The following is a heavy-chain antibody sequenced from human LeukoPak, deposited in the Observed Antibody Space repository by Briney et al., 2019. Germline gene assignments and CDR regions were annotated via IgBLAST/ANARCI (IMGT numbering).Heavy chain of an antibody. CDR2: INHSGST. J-gene: IGHJ4*02. CDR3: ARAVGSFDWLPLFDY. Sequence: SETLSLTCAVYGGSFSGYYWSWIRQPPGKGLEWIGEINHSGSTNYNPSLKSRVTISVDTSKNQFYLKLSSVTAADTAVYYCARAVGSFDWLPLFDYWGQGTLVTVSS. V-gene: IGHV4-34*01. CDR1: GGSFSGYY. D-gene: IGHD3-9*01.